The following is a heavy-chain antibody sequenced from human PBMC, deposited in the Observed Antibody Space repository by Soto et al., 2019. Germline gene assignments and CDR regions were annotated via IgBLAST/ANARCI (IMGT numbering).Heavy chain of an antibody. Sequence: SETLSLTCAVYGGSFSGYYWSWIRQPPGKGLEWIGEINHSGSTNYNPSLKSRVTISVDTSKNQFSLKLSSVTAADTAVYYCARGLYSVATRSYYYYMDVWGKGTTVTVSS. CDR3: ARGLYSVATRSYYYYMDV. J-gene: IGHJ6*03. CDR1: GGSFSGYY. V-gene: IGHV4-34*01. D-gene: IGHD5-12*01. CDR2: INHSGST.